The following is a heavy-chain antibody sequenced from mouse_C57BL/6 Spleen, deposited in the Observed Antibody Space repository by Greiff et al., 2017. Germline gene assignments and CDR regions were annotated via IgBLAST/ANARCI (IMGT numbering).Heavy chain of an antibody. V-gene: IGHV1-22*01. CDR3: ARGGYYEDGYYAMDY. J-gene: IGHJ4*01. Sequence: EVQLQQSGPELVKPGASVKMSCKASGYTFTDYNMHWVKQSHGKSLEWIGYINPNNGGTSYNQKFKGKATLTVNKSSSTAYMELRSLTSEDSAFYYGARGGYYEDGYYAMDYWGQGTSVTVSS. CDR1: GYTFTDYN. D-gene: IGHD2-3*01. CDR2: INPNNGGT.